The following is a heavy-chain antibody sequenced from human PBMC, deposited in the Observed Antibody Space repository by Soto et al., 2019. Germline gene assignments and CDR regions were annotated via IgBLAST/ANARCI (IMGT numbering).Heavy chain of an antibody. J-gene: IGHJ6*02. CDR2: IYPGDSDT. CDR3: ARSPFRGGDRDRNHYYYGMDV. D-gene: IGHD2-21*02. CDR1: GYSFTSYW. V-gene: IGHV5-51*01. Sequence: GESLKISCKGSGYSFTSYWIGWVRQMPGKGLEWMGIIYPGDSDTGYSPSFQGQVTISADKCISTAYLQWSSLKASDTALYYCARSPFRGGDRDRNHYYYGMDVWGQGTTVTVSS.